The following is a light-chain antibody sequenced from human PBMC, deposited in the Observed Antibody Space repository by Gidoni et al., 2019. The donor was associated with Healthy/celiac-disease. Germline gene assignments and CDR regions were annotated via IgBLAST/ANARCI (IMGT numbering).Light chain of an antibody. J-gene: IGLJ2*01. CDR2: EGS. CDR3: CSYAGSSSYVV. Sequence: QSALTQPASVSGAPGPSITISFTGTSSDVGSYNLVSWYQQPPGKAPKLMIYEGSRRPSGVSNRFSGSKSGNTASLTISGLQAEDEADYYCCSYAGSSSYVVFGGGTKLTVL. V-gene: IGLV2-23*01. CDR1: SSDVGSYNL.